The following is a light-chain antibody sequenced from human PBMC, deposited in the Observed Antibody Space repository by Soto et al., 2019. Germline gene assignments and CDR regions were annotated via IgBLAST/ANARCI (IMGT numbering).Light chain of an antibody. CDR1: QTISSS. CDR2: DAS. CDR3: QQRSNWPPIT. Sequence: IVLTQSPGTLSLSPGERATLSCRASQTISSSLAWYQQKPGQSPRLLIYDASNRASGVPPRFSGSGSGTDFTLSISSIEPEDFAVYYCQQRSNWPPITFGQGTRLEI. V-gene: IGKV3-11*01. J-gene: IGKJ5*01.